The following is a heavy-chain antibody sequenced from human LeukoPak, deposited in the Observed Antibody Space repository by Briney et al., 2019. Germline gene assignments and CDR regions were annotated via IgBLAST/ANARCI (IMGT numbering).Heavy chain of an antibody. J-gene: IGHJ6*03. V-gene: IGHV4-4*07. Sequence: PSETLSLTCTVSGGSISSYYWSWIRQPAGKGLEWIGRIYTSGSTNYNPSLKSRVTMSVDTSKNQFSLKLSSVTAADTAVYYCARDLFENEHSSPNYYYYYMDVWGKGTTVTVSS. CDR3: ARDLFENEHSSPNYYYYYMDV. CDR1: GGSISSYY. D-gene: IGHD6-6*01. CDR2: IYTSGST.